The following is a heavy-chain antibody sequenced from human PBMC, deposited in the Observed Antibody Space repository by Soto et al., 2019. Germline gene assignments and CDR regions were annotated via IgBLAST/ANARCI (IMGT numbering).Heavy chain of an antibody. CDR1: GYTFTSYG. V-gene: IGHV1-18*01. CDR3: GRGYCSGGSCYSRMYYSYMAV. Sequence: GASVKVSCKASGYTFTSYGISWVRQAPGQGLEWMGWISAYNGNTNYAQKLQGRVTMTTDTSTSTAYMELRSLRSDDTAVYYCGRGYCSGGSCYSRMYYSYMAVWGKGTPVPVSS. CDR2: ISAYNGNT. D-gene: IGHD2-15*01. J-gene: IGHJ6*03.